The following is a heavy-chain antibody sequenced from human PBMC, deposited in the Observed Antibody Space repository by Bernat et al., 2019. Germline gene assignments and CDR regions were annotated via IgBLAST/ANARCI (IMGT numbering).Heavy chain of an antibody. CDR3: ARDRWAQAEGMDV. D-gene: IGHD2-15*01. CDR1: GGSISSYY. CDR2: IYYSGST. V-gene: IGHV4-59*01. Sequence: QVQLQASGPGLVKPSETLSLTCTVSGGSISSYYWSWIRQPPGKGLEWIGYIYYSGSTNYNPSLKSRVTISVDTSKNQFSLKLSSVTAADTAVYYCARDRWAQAEGMDVWGQGTTVTVSS. J-gene: IGHJ6*02.